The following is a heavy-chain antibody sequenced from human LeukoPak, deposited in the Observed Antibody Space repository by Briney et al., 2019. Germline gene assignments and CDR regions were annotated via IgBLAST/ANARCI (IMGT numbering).Heavy chain of an antibody. D-gene: IGHD4-11*01. CDR3: AKSMATVTPYYYYGMDV. V-gene: IGHV3-30*18. CDR2: ISYDGSNK. J-gene: IGHJ6*02. Sequence: GRSLRLSCAASGFTFSSYGMHWVRQAPGKGLEWVAVISYDGSNKYYADSVKGRSTISRDNSKNTLYLQMNSLRAEDTAVYYCAKSMATVTPYYYYGMDVWGQGTTVTVSS. CDR1: GFTFSSYG.